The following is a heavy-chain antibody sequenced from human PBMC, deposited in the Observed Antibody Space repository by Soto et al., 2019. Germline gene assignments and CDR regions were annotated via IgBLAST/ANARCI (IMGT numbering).Heavy chain of an antibody. D-gene: IGHD5-18*01. V-gene: IGHV4-59*12. J-gene: IGHJ4*02. CDR1: GGSRSNYY. CDR2: IYYSGST. CDR3: ARVPRIQLWSFDY. Sequence: SGTLSSTCTVSGGSRSNYYGILLRRPPGKGLEWIGYIYYSGSTSYNPSLKGRVTISVDTSKNQFSLKLSSVTAADTAVYYCARVPRIQLWSFDYWGQGTLVTVSS.